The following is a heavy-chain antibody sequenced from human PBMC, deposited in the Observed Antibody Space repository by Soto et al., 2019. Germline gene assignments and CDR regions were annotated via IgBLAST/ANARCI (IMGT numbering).Heavy chain of an antibody. J-gene: IGHJ4*02. CDR3: ARSFGVVIPRYYFDY. D-gene: IGHD3-3*01. Sequence: GASVKVSCKASGYTFTGYYMHWVRQAPGQGLEWMGWINPNSGGTNYAQKFQGWVTMTRDTSISTAYMELSRLRSDDTAVYYCARSFGVVIPRYYFDYWGQGTLVTVS. V-gene: IGHV1-2*04. CDR2: INPNSGGT. CDR1: GYTFTGYY.